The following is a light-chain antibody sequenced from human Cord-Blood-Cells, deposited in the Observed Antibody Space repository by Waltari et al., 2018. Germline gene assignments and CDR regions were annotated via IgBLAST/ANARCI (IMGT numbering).Light chain of an antibody. CDR2: WAS. Sequence: DIVMTQSPDSLDVSLGERATINCKSSQSVLYSSNNKNYLAWYQQKPGQPPKLLIYWASTRESVVPDRFSGSGSGTDFTLTISILQAEDVAVYYCQQYYSTPYTFGQGTKLEIK. CDR1: QSVLYSSNNKNY. V-gene: IGKV4-1*01. CDR3: QQYYSTPYT. J-gene: IGKJ2*01.